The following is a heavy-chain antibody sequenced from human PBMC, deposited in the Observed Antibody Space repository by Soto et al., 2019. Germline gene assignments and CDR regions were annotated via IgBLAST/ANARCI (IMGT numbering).Heavy chain of an antibody. Sequence: GESLKISCAASGFTFSSYAMSWVRQAPGKGLEWVSAISGSGGSTYYADSVKGRFTISRDNSKNTLYLQMNSLRAEDTAVYYCAKDGEEQGAHFDYWGQGTLVTVSS. CDR3: AKDGEEQGAHFDY. J-gene: IGHJ4*02. CDR2: ISGSGGST. D-gene: IGHD3-10*01. CDR1: GFTFSSYA. V-gene: IGHV3-23*01.